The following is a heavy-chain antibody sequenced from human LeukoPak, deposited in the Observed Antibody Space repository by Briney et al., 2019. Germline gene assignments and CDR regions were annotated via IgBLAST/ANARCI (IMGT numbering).Heavy chain of an antibody. CDR3: ARAHPYPSYYYGSGSPREGFDP. CDR2: ISAYNGNT. V-gene: IGHV1-18*01. J-gene: IGHJ5*02. Sequence: GASVKVSCKASGYTFTSYGISWVRQAPGQGLEWMGWISAYNGNTNYAQKLQGRVTMTTDTSTSTAYMELRSLRSDDTAVYYCARAHPYPSYYYGSGSPREGFDPWGQGTLVTVSS. CDR1: GYTFTSYG. D-gene: IGHD3-10*01.